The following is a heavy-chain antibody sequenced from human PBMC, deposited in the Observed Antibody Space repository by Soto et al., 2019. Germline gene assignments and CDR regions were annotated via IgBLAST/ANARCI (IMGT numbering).Heavy chain of an antibody. CDR1: GFTFSSYA. CDR3: AKDLFVDTAMVIVAFVY. J-gene: IGHJ4*02. Sequence: GGSLRLSCAASGFTFSSYAMSWVRQAPGKGLEWVSAISGSGGSTYYADSVKGRFTISRDNSKNTLYLQMNSVRAEDKAVYYCAKDLFVDTAMVIVAFVYWGQGTLVTVSS. D-gene: IGHD5-18*01. V-gene: IGHV3-23*01. CDR2: ISGSGGST.